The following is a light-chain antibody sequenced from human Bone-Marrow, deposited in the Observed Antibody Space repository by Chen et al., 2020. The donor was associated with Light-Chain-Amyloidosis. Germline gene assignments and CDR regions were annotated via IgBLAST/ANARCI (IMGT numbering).Light chain of an antibody. J-gene: IGKJ1*01. CDR3: QQSYSAWT. V-gene: IGKV1-39*01. CDR1: EDIRVY. CDR2: FAS. Sequence: DIQMTQSPSPLSASLGDRVTITCRASEDIRVYLNWYQQKPGKAPKLLMYFASNLEAWVPSRFSGSGSGTDFTLTIRSLQPEDSATYYCQQSYSAWTFGQGTKVDIK.